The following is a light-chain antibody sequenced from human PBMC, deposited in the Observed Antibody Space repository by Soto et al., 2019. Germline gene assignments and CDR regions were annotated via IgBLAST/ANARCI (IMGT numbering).Light chain of an antibody. CDR2: DAS. Sequence: VVLTQSPATLSLSPGERATLSCRTSLSVSVYLDWYQQKPGQAPRLLISDASNRATGIPARFSGSGSGTDFAPTISSLEPEDFAVYYCHQRQYWPPITFGQGTKVDIK. J-gene: IGKJ1*01. CDR1: LSVSVY. CDR3: HQRQYWPPIT. V-gene: IGKV3-11*01.